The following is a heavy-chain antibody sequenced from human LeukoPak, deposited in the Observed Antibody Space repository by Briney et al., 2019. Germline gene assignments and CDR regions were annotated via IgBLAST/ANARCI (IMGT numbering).Heavy chain of an antibody. J-gene: IGHJ6*03. CDR1: GYTFTSYG. CDR2: ISAYNGNT. V-gene: IGHV1-18*01. CDR3: ASGNVWFGELSHDYYYMDV. D-gene: IGHD3-10*01. Sequence: ASVKVSCKASGYTFTSYGISWVRQAPGQGLEWMGCISAYNGNTNYAQKLQGRVTMTTDTSTSTAYMELSSLRSEDTAVYYCASGNVWFGELSHDYYYMDVWGKGTTVTVSS.